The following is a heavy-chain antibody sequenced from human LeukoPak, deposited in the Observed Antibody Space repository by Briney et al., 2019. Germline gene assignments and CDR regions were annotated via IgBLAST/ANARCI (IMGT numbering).Heavy chain of an antibody. D-gene: IGHD5-12*01. CDR2: INPSGGST. V-gene: IGHV1-46*01. J-gene: IGHJ4*02. CDR1: GYTFTSYY. Sequence: ASVKVSCKASGYTFTSYYMHWVRQAPGQGLEWMGIINPSGGSTSYAQKFQGRVTMTRDMSTSTVYMELSSLRSEDTAAYYCARDQAHSSGYARGRTSGLDYWGQGTLVTVSS. CDR3: ARDQAHSSGYARGRTSGLDY.